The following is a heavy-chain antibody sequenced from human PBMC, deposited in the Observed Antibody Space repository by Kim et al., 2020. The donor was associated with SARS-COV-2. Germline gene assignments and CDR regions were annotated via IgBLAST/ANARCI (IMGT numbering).Heavy chain of an antibody. CDR1: GFTFSSYD. D-gene: IGHD6-6*01. Sequence: GGSLRLSCAASGFTFSSYDMHWVRQATGKGLEWVSAIGTAGDTYYPGSVKGRFTISRENAKNSLYLQMNSLRAGDTAVYYCARVLAARDYYYGMDVWGQGTTVTVSS. CDR2: IGTAGDT. J-gene: IGHJ6*02. CDR3: ARVLAARDYYYGMDV. V-gene: IGHV3-13*04.